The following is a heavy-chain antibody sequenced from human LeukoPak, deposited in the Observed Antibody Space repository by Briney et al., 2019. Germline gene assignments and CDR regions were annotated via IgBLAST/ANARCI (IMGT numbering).Heavy chain of an antibody. CDR3: ARGYDILTGYPYYFDY. Sequence: GGSLRLSCAASGFTFSSYSMNWVRQAPWKGLEWVSSISSSSSYIYYADSVKGRFTISRDNAKNSLYLQMNSLRAEDTAVYYCARGYDILTGYPYYFDYWGQGTLVTVSS. V-gene: IGHV3-21*01. D-gene: IGHD3-9*01. CDR2: ISSSSSYI. J-gene: IGHJ4*02. CDR1: GFTFSSYS.